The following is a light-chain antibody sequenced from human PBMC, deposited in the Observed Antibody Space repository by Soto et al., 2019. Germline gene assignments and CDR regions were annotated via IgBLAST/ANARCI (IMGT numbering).Light chain of an antibody. CDR3: QGGNTLPLT. CDR2: AAS. V-gene: IGKV1-12*01. Sequence: DIQMTPSPSSVSASVGDRVTITCRASQGISSWLAWYQQKPGKTLKLLIYAASSFQSGVTSRFSGSGSGTDFTLTISSLQPEDFATYYCQGGNTLPLTFGGGTKVEIK. J-gene: IGKJ4*02. CDR1: QGISSW.